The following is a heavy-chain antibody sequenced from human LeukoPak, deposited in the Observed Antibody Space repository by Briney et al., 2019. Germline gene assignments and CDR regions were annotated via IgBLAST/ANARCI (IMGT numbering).Heavy chain of an antibody. Sequence: AETLRLSCTVSGATISFYSRSWIRQPPGKGLEWIGYIYYSGSTNYNPSLKSRFTMSIDTSKNHFSLNLNSVTAADTAIYCCAVDSSGGSDGPFDIWGQGTLVTVSS. D-gene: IGHD6-25*01. CDR3: AVDSSGGSDGPFDI. V-gene: IGHV4-59*01. CDR2: IYYSGST. J-gene: IGHJ4*01. CDR1: GATISFYS.